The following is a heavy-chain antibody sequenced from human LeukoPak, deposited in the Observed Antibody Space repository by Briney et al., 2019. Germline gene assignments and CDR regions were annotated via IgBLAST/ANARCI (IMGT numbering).Heavy chain of an antibody. D-gene: IGHD5-12*01. Sequence: ASVKVSFKSSGYTFTSYYMHWVRQAPGQGLEWMGIINPSGGSTSYAQKFQGRVTMTRDTSTSTVYMELSSLRSEDTAVYYCASGVDQWAFDIWGQGTMVTVSS. CDR3: ASGVDQWAFDI. V-gene: IGHV1-46*01. CDR2: INPSGGST. CDR1: GYTFTSYY. J-gene: IGHJ3*02.